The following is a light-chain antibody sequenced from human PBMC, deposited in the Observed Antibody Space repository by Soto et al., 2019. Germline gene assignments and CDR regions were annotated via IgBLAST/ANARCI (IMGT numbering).Light chain of an antibody. Sequence: DIEMTQSPSSVSASVGDRVTITCRASQGIAKWLAWYQQKPGRAPRLLIYAASNLQGGVPPRFSGSGSGTDFTLTITSLQPEDFATYSCQQANSFPPTFGPGTKVEI. CDR1: QGIAKW. CDR2: AAS. CDR3: QQANSFPPT. J-gene: IGKJ3*01. V-gene: IGKV1-12*01.